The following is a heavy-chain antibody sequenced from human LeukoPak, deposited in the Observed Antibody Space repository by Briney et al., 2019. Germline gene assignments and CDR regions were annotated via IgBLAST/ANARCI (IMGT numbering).Heavy chain of an antibody. CDR2: ISPSGTAR. D-gene: IGHD6-13*01. CDR3: TRDGHSSTWYANFDY. Sequence: GGSLRLSCAASGFTFSSYAMNWVRLAPGKGLEWVSYISPSGTARYYADSVRGRFIISRDNAMKSLYLQMNSLRAEDTAVYYCTRDGHSSTWYANFDYWGQGILVTVSS. CDR1: GFTFSSYA. V-gene: IGHV3-48*03. J-gene: IGHJ4*02.